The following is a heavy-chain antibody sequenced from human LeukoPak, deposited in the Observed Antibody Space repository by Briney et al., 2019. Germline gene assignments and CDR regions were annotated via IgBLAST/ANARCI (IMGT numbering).Heavy chain of an antibody. J-gene: IGHJ4*02. CDR2: IYYSGST. CDR3: ARGGGSGSPRLDY. D-gene: IGHD3-10*01. CDR1: GGSISSSSYY. Sequence: SETLSLTCTVSGGSISSSSYYWGWIRQPPGKGLEWIGSIYYSGSTYYNPSLKSRVTISVDTSKNQFSLKLSSVTAADTAVYYCARGGGSGSPRLDYWGQGTLVTVSS. V-gene: IGHV4-39*01.